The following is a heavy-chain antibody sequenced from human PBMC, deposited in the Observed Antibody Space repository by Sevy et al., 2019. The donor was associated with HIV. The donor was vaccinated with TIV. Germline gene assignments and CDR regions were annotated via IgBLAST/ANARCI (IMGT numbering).Heavy chain of an antibody. CDR3: ARDRTGYNYGDY. J-gene: IGHJ4*02. Sequence: ASVKVSCKASGYTFTDYFMHWVRQAPGQGLEWMGWINPNSGGANYAQKFQGRVTLTRDTSITTAYMEVSRLRSDDTAVYYCARDRTGYNYGDYWGQGTLVTVSS. V-gene: IGHV1-2*02. CDR1: GYTFTDYF. D-gene: IGHD5-18*01. CDR2: INPNSGGA.